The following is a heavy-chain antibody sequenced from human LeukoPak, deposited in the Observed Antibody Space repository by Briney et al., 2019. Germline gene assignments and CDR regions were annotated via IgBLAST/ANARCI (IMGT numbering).Heavy chain of an antibody. CDR1: GYSFTSYW. D-gene: IGHD2-2*02. CDR2: IYPGDSDT. Sequence: GESLKISCKGSGYSFTSYWIGWVRQMPGKGLEWMGIIYPGDSDTRYSPSFQGQVTISADKSISTAYLQWSSLKASDNAMYYCASHLRLAYCSSTSCYKSQVYYYGMDVWGQGTTVTVSS. CDR3: ASHLRLAYCSSTSCYKSQVYYYGMDV. V-gene: IGHV5-51*01. J-gene: IGHJ6*02.